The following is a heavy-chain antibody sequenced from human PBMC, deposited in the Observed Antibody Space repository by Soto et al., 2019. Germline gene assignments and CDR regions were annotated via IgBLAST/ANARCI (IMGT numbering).Heavy chain of an antibody. V-gene: IGHV4-4*02. D-gene: IGHD2-21*02. CDR1: GGSISSSNW. CDR2: IYHSGST. CDR3: ASEGCGGDCSNYGMDV. J-gene: IGHJ6*02. Sequence: SETLSLTCAVSGGSISSSNWWSWVRQPPGKGLEWIGEIYHSGSTNYNPSLKSRVTISVDKSKNQFSLKLSSVTAADTAVYYCASEGCGGDCSNYGMDVWGRGTKVTVSS.